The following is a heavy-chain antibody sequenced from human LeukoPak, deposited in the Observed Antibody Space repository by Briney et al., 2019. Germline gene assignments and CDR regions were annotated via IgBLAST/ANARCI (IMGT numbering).Heavy chain of an antibody. CDR3: TTADEDYGDYGFAY. D-gene: IGHD4-17*01. Sequence: GGSLRLSCAASGFTFNSYGMHWVRQAPGKGLEWVGRIKSKTDGGTTDYAAPVKGRFTISRDDSRSTLYLQMNSLKTEDTAVYYCTTADEDYGDYGFAYWGQGTLVTVSS. V-gene: IGHV3-15*01. CDR1: GFTFNSYG. CDR2: IKSKTDGGTT. J-gene: IGHJ4*02.